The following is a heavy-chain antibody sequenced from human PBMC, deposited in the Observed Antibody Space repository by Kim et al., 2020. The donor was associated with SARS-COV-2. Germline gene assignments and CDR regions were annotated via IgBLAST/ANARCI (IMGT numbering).Heavy chain of an antibody. CDR3: ARGRLRLGESTGFDY. CDR1: GGSISSSNW. Sequence: SETLSLTCAVSGGSISSSNWWSWVRQPPGKGLEWIGEIYHSGSTNYNPSLKSRVTISVDKSKNQFSLKLSSVTAADTAVYYCARGRLRLGESTGFDYWGQGTLVTVSS. J-gene: IGHJ4*02. V-gene: IGHV4-4*02. D-gene: IGHD3-16*01. CDR2: IYHSGST.